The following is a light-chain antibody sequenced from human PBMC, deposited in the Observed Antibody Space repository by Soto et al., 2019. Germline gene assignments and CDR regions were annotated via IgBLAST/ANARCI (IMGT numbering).Light chain of an antibody. CDR1: SSNIGAGYD. CDR3: QSYDSSLINHVV. Sequence: QSVLTQAPSASGTPGQRVTISCTGSSSNIGAGYDVHWYQQLPGTAPKLLIYGNSNRPSGVPDRFSGSKSGTSASLAITGLQAEDEADYYCQSYDSSLINHVVFGGGTQLTVL. V-gene: IGLV1-40*01. CDR2: GNS. J-gene: IGLJ2*01.